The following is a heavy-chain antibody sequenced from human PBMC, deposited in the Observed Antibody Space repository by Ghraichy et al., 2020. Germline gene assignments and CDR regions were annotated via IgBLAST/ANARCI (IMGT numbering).Heavy chain of an antibody. CDR1: GGSISSSSYY. J-gene: IGHJ3*02. Sequence: LETLSLTCTVSGGSISSSSYYWGWIRQPPGKGLEWIGSIYYSGSTYYNPSLKSRVTISVDTSKNQFSLKLSSVTAADTAVYYCATGWTVTYYYDSSGSTDIWGQGPMVTVSS. CDR3: ATGWTVTYYYDSSGSTDI. CDR2: IYYSGST. D-gene: IGHD3-22*01. V-gene: IGHV4-39*01.